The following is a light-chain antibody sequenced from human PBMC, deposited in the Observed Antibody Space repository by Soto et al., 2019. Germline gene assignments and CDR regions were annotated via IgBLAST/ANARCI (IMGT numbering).Light chain of an antibody. CDR2: DAS. J-gene: IGKJ5*01. Sequence: DIPMTQSPSTLSASVGDRVTITCRASQSLNNDLAWYQQKPGKAPNLLIYDASTLERGVPSRFSGTGSGTEFTLAISSLQPDDFATYYCQQYHRSSVTFGQGTRLEMK. CDR1: QSLNND. CDR3: QQYHRSSVT. V-gene: IGKV1-5*01.